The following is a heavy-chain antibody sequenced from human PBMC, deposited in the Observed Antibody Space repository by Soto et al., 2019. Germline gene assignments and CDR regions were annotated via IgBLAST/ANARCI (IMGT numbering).Heavy chain of an antibody. J-gene: IGHJ4*02. CDR1: GGSISSGGYS. CDR2: IYHSGGT. D-gene: IGHD3-22*01. V-gene: IGHV4-30-2*01. Sequence: SETLSLTCAVSGGSISSGGYSWNWIRQPPGKGLEWIGYIYHSGGTDYNPSLKSRVTITVGSSNNQFSLKLSSVTAADTAVYYYARDSRSGYYLDYWGQGTLVTVSS. CDR3: ARDSRSGYYLDY.